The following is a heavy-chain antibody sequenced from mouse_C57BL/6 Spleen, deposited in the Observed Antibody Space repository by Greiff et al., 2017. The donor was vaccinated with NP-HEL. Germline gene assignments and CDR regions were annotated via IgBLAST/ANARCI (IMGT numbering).Heavy chain of an antibody. V-gene: IGHV5-6*01. CDR1: GFTFSSYG. CDR3: ARRGTPPFAY. CDR2: ISSGGSYT. D-gene: IGHD2-14*01. J-gene: IGHJ3*01. Sequence: DVQLVESGGDLVKPGGSLKLSCAASGFTFSSYGMSWVRQTPDKRLEWVATISSGGSYTYYPDSVKGRFTISRDNAKNTLYLQMSSLKSEDTAMYYCARRGTPPFAYWGQGTLVTVSA.